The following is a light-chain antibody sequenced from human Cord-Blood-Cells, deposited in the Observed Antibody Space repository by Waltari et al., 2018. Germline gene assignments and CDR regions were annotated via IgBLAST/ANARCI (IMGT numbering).Light chain of an antibody. Sequence: QSALTQPASASGSPGQSLTIPCTGTSSAVGGHNYVSWYQQHPGKAPRLMIYDVSNRPSGVSNRFSGSKSGNTASLTSSGLQAEDEADYYCSSYTSSSTYVFGTGTKVTVL. J-gene: IGLJ1*01. CDR3: SSYTSSSTYV. CDR1: SSAVGGHNY. CDR2: DVS. V-gene: IGLV2-14*01.